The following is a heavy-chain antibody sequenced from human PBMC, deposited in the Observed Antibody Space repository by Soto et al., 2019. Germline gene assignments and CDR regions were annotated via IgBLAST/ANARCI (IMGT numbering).Heavy chain of an antibody. CDR3: ARGRIWFDP. Sequence: KSSETLSLTCAVYGGSFSGYYWSWIRQPPWKGLEWIGEINHSGSTNYNPSLKRRVTISVDTSKNQFSLKLSSVTAADTAVYYCARGRIWFDPWGQGTLVTVCS. CDR1: GGSFSGYY. J-gene: IGHJ5*02. CDR2: INHSGST. V-gene: IGHV4-34*01.